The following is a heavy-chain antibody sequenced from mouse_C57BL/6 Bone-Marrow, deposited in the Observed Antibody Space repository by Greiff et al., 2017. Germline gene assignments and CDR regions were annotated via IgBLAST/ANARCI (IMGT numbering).Heavy chain of an antibody. CDR3: ARSDGYYLAWFAY. CDR2: INPSSGYT. D-gene: IGHD2-3*01. V-gene: IGHV1-4*01. CDR1: GYTFTSYT. Sequence: VQLQESGAELARPGASVKMSCKASGYTFTSYTMHWVKQRPGQGLEWIGYINPSSGYTNYNQKFKDKATLTADKSSSTAYMQLSSLTSEDSAVYYCARSDGYYLAWFAYWGQGTLVTVSA. J-gene: IGHJ3*01.